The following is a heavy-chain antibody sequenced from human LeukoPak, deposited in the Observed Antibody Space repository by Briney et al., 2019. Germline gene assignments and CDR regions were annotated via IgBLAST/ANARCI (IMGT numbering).Heavy chain of an antibody. CDR1: GFTFSSYW. Sequence: GGSLRLSCAASGFTFSSYWMTWVRQAPGKGLEWVAYMKEDGTEIYYVDSVKGRFTISRDNAKNSLYLQMNSLRDEDTAIYYCARGVYAFDIWGQGTMVTVSS. CDR3: ARGVYAFDI. V-gene: IGHV3-7*01. J-gene: IGHJ3*02. CDR2: MKEDGTEI.